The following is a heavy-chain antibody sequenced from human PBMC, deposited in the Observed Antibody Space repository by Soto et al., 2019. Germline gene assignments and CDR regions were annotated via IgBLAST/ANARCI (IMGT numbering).Heavy chain of an antibody. Sequence: EVQLVESGGGLLKPGGSLRLSCAASGFTFNTAWLSWVRQAPGKGLEWFGRIKSKTDGGTTDYAAPVKGRFTISRDDSKNMMYLQMHSLTTEDTAVYYCTTGLGLQLIPLDYWGQGSLLTVAS. CDR2: IKSKTDGGTT. D-gene: IGHD1-1*01. V-gene: IGHV3-15*01. CDR1: GFTFNTAW. J-gene: IGHJ4*02. CDR3: TTGLGLQLIPLDY.